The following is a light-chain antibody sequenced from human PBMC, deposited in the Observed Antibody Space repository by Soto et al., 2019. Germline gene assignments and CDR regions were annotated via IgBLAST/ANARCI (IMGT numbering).Light chain of an antibody. CDR1: SSDVGDYNS. Sequence: VLTQPASVSWSPGQSVTVSCIGTSSDVGDYNSVSWYQQHPGKAPKLMIYDVSKRPSGVPDRFSGSKSGNTASLTISGLQAEDEADYYCCSYVGGYSYVFGIGTKVTVL. CDR2: DVS. V-gene: IGLV2-11*01. J-gene: IGLJ1*01. CDR3: CSYVGGYSYV.